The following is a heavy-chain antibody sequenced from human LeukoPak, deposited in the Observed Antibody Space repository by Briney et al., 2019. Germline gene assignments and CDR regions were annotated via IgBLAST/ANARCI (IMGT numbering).Heavy chain of an antibody. V-gene: IGHV4-59*01. CDR1: GGPISSYY. CDR3: AGEYSRGTTHFDY. D-gene: IGHD6-13*01. J-gene: IGHJ4*02. Sequence: SETLSLTCTVSGGPISSYYWSWIRQPPGKGLEWIGYIYYSGSTNYNPSLKSRVTISVDTSKNQFSLKLSSVTAADTAVYYCAGEYSRGTTHFDYWGQGTLVTVSS. CDR2: IYYSGST.